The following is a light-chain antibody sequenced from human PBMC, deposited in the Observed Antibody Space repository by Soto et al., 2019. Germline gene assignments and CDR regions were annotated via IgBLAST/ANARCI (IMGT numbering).Light chain of an antibody. V-gene: IGKV3-15*01. CDR3: QQYNKWPVT. J-gene: IGKJ4*01. CDR1: LSVSST. CDR2: GAS. Sequence: EIVMTQSPDTLSVSPGERVTLSCRASLSVSSTVAWYQQKLGQAPRLLIYGASTRATGIPTRFSGSGSGTEFTLSISSLQSEDFAVYYCQQYNKWPVTFGGGTRWIS.